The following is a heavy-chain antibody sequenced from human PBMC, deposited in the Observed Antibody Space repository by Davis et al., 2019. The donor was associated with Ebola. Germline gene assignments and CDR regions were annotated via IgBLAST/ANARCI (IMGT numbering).Heavy chain of an antibody. CDR1: GFTFSSYE. V-gene: IGHV3-48*03. Sequence: GESLKISCAASGFTFSSYEMNWVRQAPGKGLEWVSYIDSSGGTTYYADSVKGRFTISRDNAKNSLYLQMNSLRAEDTALYHRARATRGYSGYDYMGWFDPWGQGTLVTVSS. CDR3: ARATRGYSGYDYMGWFDP. CDR2: IDSSGGTT. D-gene: IGHD5-12*01. J-gene: IGHJ5*02.